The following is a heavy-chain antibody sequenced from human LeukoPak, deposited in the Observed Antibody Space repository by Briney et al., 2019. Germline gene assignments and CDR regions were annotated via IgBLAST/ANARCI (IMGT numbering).Heavy chain of an antibody. D-gene: IGHD4-17*01. CDR2: IIPILGIA. CDR1: GGTFSSYA. V-gene: IGHV1-69*04. Sequence: AASVKVSCKASGGTFSSYAISWVRQAPGQGLEWMGRIIPILGIANYAQKFQGRVTITADKPTSTAYMELSSLRSEDTAVYYCAREKYGDYVGNWFDPWGQGTLVTVSS. J-gene: IGHJ5*02. CDR3: AREKYGDYVGNWFDP.